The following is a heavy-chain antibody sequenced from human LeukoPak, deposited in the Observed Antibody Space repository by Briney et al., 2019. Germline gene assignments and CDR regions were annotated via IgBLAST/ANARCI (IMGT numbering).Heavy chain of an antibody. CDR2: ISGSGGST. J-gene: IGHJ4*02. Sequence: PGGSLRLSCAASGFTFSSYGMSWVRQAPGKGLEWVSAISGSGGSTYYADSVKGRFTISRDNSKNTLYLQMNSLRAEDTAVYYCAKEVGGSYYFKYYFDYWGQGTLVTVSS. CDR3: AKEVGGSYYFKYYFDY. D-gene: IGHD1-26*01. V-gene: IGHV3-23*01. CDR1: GFTFSSYG.